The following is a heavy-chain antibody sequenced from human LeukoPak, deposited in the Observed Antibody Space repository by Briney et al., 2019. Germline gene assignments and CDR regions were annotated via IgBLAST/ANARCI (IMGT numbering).Heavy chain of an antibody. CDR2: IYSGGST. D-gene: IGHD3-22*01. CDR3: ARDPSYDSSGYYYPPSGY. J-gene: IGHJ4*02. Sequence: GGSLRLSCAASGFTFSSYAMSWVRQAPGKGLEWVSVIYSGGSTYYADSVKGRFTISRDNSKNTLYLQMNSLRAEDTAVYYCARDPSYDSSGYYYPPSGYWGQGTLVTASS. V-gene: IGHV3-53*01. CDR1: GFTFSSYA.